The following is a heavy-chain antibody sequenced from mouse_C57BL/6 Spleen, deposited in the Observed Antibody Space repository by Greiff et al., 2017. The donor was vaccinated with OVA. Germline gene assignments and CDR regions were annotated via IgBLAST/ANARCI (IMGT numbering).Heavy chain of an antibody. CDR1: GFSLTSYG. D-gene: IGHD1-1*01. J-gene: IGHJ4*01. CDR3: ARAGGSKYYYAMDY. Sequence: VQRVESGPGLVQPSQSLSITCTVSGFSLTSYGVHWVRQSPGKGLEWLGVIWSGGSTDYNAAFISRLSISKDNSKSQVFFKMNSLQADDTAIYYCARAGGSKYYYAMDYWGQGTSVTVSS. V-gene: IGHV2-2*01. CDR2: IWSGGST.